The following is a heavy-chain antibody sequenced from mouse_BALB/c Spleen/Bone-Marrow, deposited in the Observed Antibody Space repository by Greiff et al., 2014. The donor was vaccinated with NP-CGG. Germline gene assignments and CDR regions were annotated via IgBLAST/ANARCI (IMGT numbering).Heavy chain of an antibody. Sequence: EVQLQQSGGGLVQPGGSLRLSCATSGFTFTDYYMSWVRQPPGKALEWLGFIRNNANGYTTDYSASVKGRFTISRDNSQSILYLQKNTLRAEDSATYYCARYAGYFYGSSFDYWGQGTTLTVSS. V-gene: IGHV7-3*02. CDR2: IRNNANGYTT. CDR3: ARYAGYFYGSSFDY. D-gene: IGHD1-1*01. CDR1: GFTFTDYY. J-gene: IGHJ2*01.